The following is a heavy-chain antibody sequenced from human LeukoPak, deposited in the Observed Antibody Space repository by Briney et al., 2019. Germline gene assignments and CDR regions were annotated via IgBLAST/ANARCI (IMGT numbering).Heavy chain of an antibody. J-gene: IGHJ5*02. V-gene: IGHV3-21*05. Sequence: PGGSLRLSCAASGFTFSTNSMNWVRQAPGKGLEWVSYISGSSSFMLYADSVKGRFTISRDNAKNSLYLQMNSLRAEDTAVYYCARGGFRAGRDWFDPWGQGTLVTVSS. CDR3: ARGGFRAGRDWFDP. CDR1: GFTFSTNS. D-gene: IGHD3-10*01. CDR2: ISGSSSFM.